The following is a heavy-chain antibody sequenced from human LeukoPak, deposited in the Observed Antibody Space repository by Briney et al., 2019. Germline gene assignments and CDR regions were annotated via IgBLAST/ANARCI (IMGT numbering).Heavy chain of an antibody. D-gene: IGHD1-26*01. CDR2: ITSGFTP. CDR1: GLTFSNYA. CDR3: AKDYSDSRVGDVFFEY. J-gene: IGHJ4*02. Sequence: PGGSLSLSCAASGLTFSNYAMSWFRQAPGKGLEWVSGITSGFTPHYADSVKGRFTISRDISKNTFHLQMNSLRAEDTAVYYCAKDYSDSRVGDVFFEYWGRGTLVTVSS. V-gene: IGHV3-23*01.